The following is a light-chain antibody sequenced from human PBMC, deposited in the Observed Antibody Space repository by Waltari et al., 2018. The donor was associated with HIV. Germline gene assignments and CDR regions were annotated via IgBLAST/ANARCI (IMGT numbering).Light chain of an antibody. V-gene: IGKV3-11*01. J-gene: IGKJ3*01. CDR3: QQRGGWPPMFT. CDR1: QSVRY. Sequence: EIELTQSPATLSVSPGERATLSCRASQSVRYLAWYQQKPGLAPRLLIYDVSNRATGVPARFSASGSGTDFTLTISSLEPEDFAVYYCQQRGGWPPMFTFGPGTKVDVK. CDR2: DVS.